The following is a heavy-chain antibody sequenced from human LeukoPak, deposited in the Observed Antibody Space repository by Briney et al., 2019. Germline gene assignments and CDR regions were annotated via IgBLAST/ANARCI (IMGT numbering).Heavy chain of an antibody. J-gene: IGHJ4*02. V-gene: IGHV3-7*01. D-gene: IGHD3-16*01. CDR3: AREGEAFDY. Sequence: GGSLRLSCAGSGFTFSRHIISWVRQAPGKGLEWVANMRQDGSEKFYADSVKGRFTISRDNAKNSLYLQMNSLRAEDTAVYYCAREGEAFDYWGQGTLVTVSS. CDR1: GFTFSRHI. CDR2: MRQDGSEK.